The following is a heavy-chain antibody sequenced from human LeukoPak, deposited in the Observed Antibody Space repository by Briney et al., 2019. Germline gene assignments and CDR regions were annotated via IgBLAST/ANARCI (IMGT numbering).Heavy chain of an antibody. CDR3: AKGITYYYDSSGYYLPRLFDY. Sequence: GGSLRLSCEASGFTFNTYGMSWVRQAPGKGLEWVSAISGSGGSTYYADSVKGRFTISRDNSKNTLYLQMNSLRAEDTAVYYCAKGITYYYDSSGYYLPRLFDYWGQGTLVTVSS. CDR1: GFTFNTYG. V-gene: IGHV3-23*01. CDR2: ISGSGGST. J-gene: IGHJ4*02. D-gene: IGHD3-22*01.